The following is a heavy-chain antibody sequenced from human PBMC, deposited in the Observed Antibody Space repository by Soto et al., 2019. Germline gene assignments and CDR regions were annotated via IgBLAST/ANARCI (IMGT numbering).Heavy chain of an antibody. CDR3: ANSRGGTFLGYHGMDI. V-gene: IGHV1-69*01. CDR2: IIPVFGRV. J-gene: IGHJ6*02. D-gene: IGHD3-16*01. CDR1: GGTFSSRA. Sequence: QVQLVQSGPEVKKTGTSVKVSCKASGGTFSSRAISWVRQAPGQGLEWMGGIIPVFGRVNYAEKFQDRVTSTADESTGTVYMELSRLRSEDTALYYCANSRGGTFLGYHGMDIWGQGTTVSVSS.